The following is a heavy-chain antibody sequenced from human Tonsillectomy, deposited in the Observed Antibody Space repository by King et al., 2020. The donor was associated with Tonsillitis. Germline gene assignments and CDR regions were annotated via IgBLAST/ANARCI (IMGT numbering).Heavy chain of an antibody. CDR3: ARRGTIIGSYFDH. CDR2: IGRSGSPI. CDR1: EFIFSTYE. V-gene: IGHV3-48*03. J-gene: IGHJ4*02. Sequence: VQLVESGGGLVQPGGSLRLSCAASEFIFSTYEMNWVRQAPGKGLEWVSYIGRSGSPIYYADSVRGRFTISRDNAKNSLYLQMDSLRAEDTAVYYCARRGTIIGSYFDHWGQGTLVTVSS. D-gene: IGHD1-20*01.